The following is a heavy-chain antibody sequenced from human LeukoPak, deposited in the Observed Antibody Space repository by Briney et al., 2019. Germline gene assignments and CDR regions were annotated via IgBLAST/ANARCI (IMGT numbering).Heavy chain of an antibody. CDR2: IYYSGST. CDR3: ARDSSSSGVDY. CDR1: GGSISSGDYY. D-gene: IGHD6-6*01. Sequence: SETLSLTCTVSGGSISSGDYYWSWIRQPPGKGLEWIGYIYYSGSTYYNPSLKSRVTISVDTSKDQFSLKLSSVTAADTAVYYCARDSSSSGVDYWGQGTLVTVSS. V-gene: IGHV4-30-4*01. J-gene: IGHJ4*02.